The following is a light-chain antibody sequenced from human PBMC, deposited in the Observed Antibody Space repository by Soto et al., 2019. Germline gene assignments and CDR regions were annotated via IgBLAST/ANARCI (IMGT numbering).Light chain of an antibody. V-gene: IGLV2-14*01. CDR3: TSPTGGDFRV. J-gene: IGLJ1*01. CDR2: EVS. Sequence: QSVLTQPASVSGSPGQSITISCTGTSSDVGRYNHVSWYQHHPGKAPKLLISEVSKRPSGVSNRFSASKSDYTASLTISGPQAEDEADDYCTSPTGGDFRVFGTGTKVTVL. CDR1: SSDVGRYNH.